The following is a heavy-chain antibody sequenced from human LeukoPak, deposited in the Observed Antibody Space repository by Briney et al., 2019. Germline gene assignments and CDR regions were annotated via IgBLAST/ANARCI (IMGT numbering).Heavy chain of an antibody. J-gene: IGHJ4*02. D-gene: IGHD4-17*01. CDR2: INPNSGGT. Sequence: ASVKVSCKASGYTFTGYYMHWVRQAPGQGLEWMGRINPNSGGTNYAQKFQGRVTMTRDTSISTAYMELSRLRSDDTAVYHCARTSPTVTTMEDWGQGTLVTVFS. V-gene: IGHV1-2*06. CDR1: GYTFTGYY. CDR3: ARTSPTVTTMED.